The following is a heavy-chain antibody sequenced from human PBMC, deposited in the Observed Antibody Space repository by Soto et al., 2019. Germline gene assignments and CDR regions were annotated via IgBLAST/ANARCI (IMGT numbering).Heavy chain of an antibody. V-gene: IGHV1-69*16. J-gene: IGHJ2*01. CDR1: GGTFSSYT. Sequence: QVQLVQSGAEVKKPGSSVTVSCKASGGTFSSYTINWVRQAPGQGLEWMGGIIPILGPANYAQKFQGRVTITADESTSTAYMELSSLRSEDTAVYYCARGNHRWLQLWYFDLWGRGTLVTVSS. CDR2: IIPILGPA. CDR3: ARGNHRWLQLWYFDL. D-gene: IGHD5-12*01.